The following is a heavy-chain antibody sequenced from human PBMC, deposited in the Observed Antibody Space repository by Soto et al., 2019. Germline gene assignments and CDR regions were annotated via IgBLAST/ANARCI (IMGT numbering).Heavy chain of an antibody. V-gene: IGHV3-11*06. CDR1: GFTFSDYY. Sequence: XGSLRLSFAASGFTFSDYYMSWIRQAPGKGLEWVSYISGSSSYTNYADSVKGRFTISRDNAKNSLYLQMNSLRAEDTAVYYCARVSYDSSGFYGMDVWGQGTTVTVSS. CDR2: ISGSSSYT. J-gene: IGHJ6*02. D-gene: IGHD3-22*01. CDR3: ARVSYDSSGFYGMDV.